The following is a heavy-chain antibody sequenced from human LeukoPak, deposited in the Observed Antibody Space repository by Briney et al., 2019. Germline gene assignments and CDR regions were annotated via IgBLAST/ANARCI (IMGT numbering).Heavy chain of an antibody. CDR2: INQDGSQK. D-gene: IGHD1-14*01. CDR1: GFTFGSCW. CDR3: ARVGAAWRTTFDY. Sequence: SGGSLRLSCAASGFTFGSCWMNWVRQTPGKGLEWVANINQDGSQKFYVDSVKGRFTISRDNANDSLYLQMNSLRAEDTAVYYCARVGAAWRTTFDYWGQGTLVTVSS. V-gene: IGHV3-7*01. J-gene: IGHJ4*02.